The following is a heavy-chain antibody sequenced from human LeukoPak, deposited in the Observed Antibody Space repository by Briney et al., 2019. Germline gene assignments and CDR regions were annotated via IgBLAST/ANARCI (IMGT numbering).Heavy chain of an antibody. CDR2: IRPIFGTA. CDR3: AVRYCSGGDCYSWFDP. CDR1: GDTFSKYA. V-gene: IGHV1-69*13. Sequence: SVKVSCKASGDTFSKYAFNWVRQAPGQGLEWIGGIRPIFGTANYAQKFQGRVTIIADESMSTAYMELNSLRSDDTAVYYCAVRYCSGGDCYSWFDPWGQGTLVTVSS. J-gene: IGHJ5*02. D-gene: IGHD2-15*01.